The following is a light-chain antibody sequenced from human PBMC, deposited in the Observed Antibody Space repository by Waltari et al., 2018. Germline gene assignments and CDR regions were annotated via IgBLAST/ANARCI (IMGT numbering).Light chain of an antibody. Sequence: DIQMTQSPSTLSASVGDRVTITCRARQSINNWLAWYQQKPGKAPQLLNPKASTLESGLPRRCSSGEAGAEFTLTISGLQPDDFATYYCQQDNTYLTFGQGTKVDIK. CDR3: QQDNTYLT. CDR2: KAS. J-gene: IGKJ1*01. V-gene: IGKV1-5*03. CDR1: QSINNW.